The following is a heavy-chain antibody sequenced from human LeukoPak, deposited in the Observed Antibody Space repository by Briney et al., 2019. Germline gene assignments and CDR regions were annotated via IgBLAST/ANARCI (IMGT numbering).Heavy chain of an antibody. Sequence: ASVKVSCKASGYTFTGYYMHWVRQAPGQGLEWMGWINPNSGGTNYAQKFQGRVTMTRDTSISTAYMELSRLRSDDTAVYYCASEKYDYIWGSYRYWFDPWGQETLVTVSS. CDR3: ASEKYDYIWGSYRYWFDP. CDR2: INPNSGGT. CDR1: GYTFTGYY. J-gene: IGHJ5*02. V-gene: IGHV1-2*02. D-gene: IGHD3-16*02.